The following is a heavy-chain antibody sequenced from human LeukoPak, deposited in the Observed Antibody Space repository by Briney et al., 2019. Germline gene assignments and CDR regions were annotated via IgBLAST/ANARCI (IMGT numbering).Heavy chain of an antibody. CDR1: GFTFSDHY. J-gene: IGHJ4*02. D-gene: IGHD6-13*01. V-gene: IGHV3-72*01. Sequence: GGSLRLSCAASGFTFSDHYMDWVRQAPGKGLEWVGRSRNKANGYTTEYAASVEGRFTILRDDSKNAMFLHMNSLRTEDTAMYYCATSVMPGTPFDYWGQGTLVTVSS. CDR3: ATSVMPGTPFDY. CDR2: SRNKANGYTT.